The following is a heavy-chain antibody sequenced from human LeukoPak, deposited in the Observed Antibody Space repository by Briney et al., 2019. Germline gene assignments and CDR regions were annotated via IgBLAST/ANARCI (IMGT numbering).Heavy chain of an antibody. CDR2: INPSGGST. D-gene: IGHD3-22*01. CDR3: ARDPDYDSSGYYYFDY. V-gene: IGHV1-46*01. Sequence: ASVKVSCKASGYTFTSYYVHWVRQAPGQGLEWMGIINPSGGSTSYAQKFQGRVTMTRDTSTSTVYMELSSLRSEDTAVYYCARDPDYDSSGYYYFDYWGQGTLVTVSS. CDR1: GYTFTSYY. J-gene: IGHJ4*02.